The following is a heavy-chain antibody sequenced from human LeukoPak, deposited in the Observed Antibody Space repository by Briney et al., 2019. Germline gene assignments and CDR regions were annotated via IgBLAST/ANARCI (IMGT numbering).Heavy chain of an antibody. CDR2: ISSNGGNT. Sequence: GGSLRLSCSASGFTFSRYAMHWVRQAPGKGLEYVSAISSNGGNTHYADSVKGRFTISRDNSKNTLYLQMSSLRAEDTAIYYCVKDLGVGSVGEWLAFDYWGQGTLVTVSS. V-gene: IGHV3-64D*09. D-gene: IGHD6-19*01. J-gene: IGHJ4*02. CDR3: VKDLGVGSVGEWLAFDY. CDR1: GFTFSRYA.